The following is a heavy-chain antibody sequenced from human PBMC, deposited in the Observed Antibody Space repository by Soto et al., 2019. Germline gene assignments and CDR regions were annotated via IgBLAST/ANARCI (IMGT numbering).Heavy chain of an antibody. D-gene: IGHD2-8*01. V-gene: IGHV4-39*01. J-gene: IGHJ4*02. CDR1: GGSISSSSYY. Sequence: PSETLSLTCTVSGGSISSSSYYWGWIRQPPGKGLEWIGSIYYSGSTYYNPSLKSRVTISVDTSKNQFSLKLSSVTAADTAVYYCARSTGYCSNGVCSVFDYWGQGTLVTVSS. CDR3: ARSTGYCSNGVCSVFDY. CDR2: IYYSGST.